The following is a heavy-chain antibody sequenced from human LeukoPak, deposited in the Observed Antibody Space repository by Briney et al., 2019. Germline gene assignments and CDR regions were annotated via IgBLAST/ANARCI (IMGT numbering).Heavy chain of an antibody. V-gene: IGHV1-18*01. D-gene: IGHD3-10*01. CDR3: ARVDIVRYYYGSGSPSFDY. J-gene: IGHJ4*02. CDR1: GYTFTSYG. Sequence: ASVKVSCKASGYTFTSYGITWVRQAPGQGLGWMGWISAYNVNTDYAQKLQGRVTMTTDTSTRTAYMELRSLRSDDTAVYYCARVDIVRYYYGSGSPSFDYWGQGTLVTVSS. CDR2: ISAYNVNT.